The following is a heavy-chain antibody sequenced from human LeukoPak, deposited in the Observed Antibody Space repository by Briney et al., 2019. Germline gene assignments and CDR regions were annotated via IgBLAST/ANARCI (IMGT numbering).Heavy chain of an antibody. CDR2: ISSSSSSI. V-gene: IGHV3-48*04. J-gene: IGHJ4*02. Sequence: PGGSLRLSCEVSGFTFSSYSMNWVRQAPGKGLQWISYISSSSSSIHYIDSVKGRFIISRDNAKNSLYLQMNSLRAEDTAVYYCARDGGTYSGSYWVDYWGQGILVTVSS. CDR3: ARDGGTYSGSYWVDY. CDR1: GFTFSSYS. D-gene: IGHD1-26*01.